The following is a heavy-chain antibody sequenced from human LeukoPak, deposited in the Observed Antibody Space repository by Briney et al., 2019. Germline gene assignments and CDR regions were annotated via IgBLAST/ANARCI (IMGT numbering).Heavy chain of an antibody. D-gene: IGHD5-18*01. CDR3: ARKVAVAMDLDY. CDR2: ITGAGSST. Sequence: PGGSLRLSCAASGFTFKSYGMTWVRQVPGKGLEWVSSITGAGSSTKYADSVNGRFTISRDNSKNTLSLQMTGLRAEDTAAYYCARKVAVAMDLDYWGQGTLVTVSS. J-gene: IGHJ4*02. V-gene: IGHV3-23*01. CDR1: GFTFKSYG.